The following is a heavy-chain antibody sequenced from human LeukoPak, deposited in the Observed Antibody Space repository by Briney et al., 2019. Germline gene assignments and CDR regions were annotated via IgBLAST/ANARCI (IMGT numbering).Heavy chain of an antibody. CDR2: IYYSGST. CDR1: GGSISSSSYY. J-gene: IGHJ5*02. V-gene: IGHV4-39*07. D-gene: IGHD4-17*01. CDR3: ARELDYGDYGDWFDP. Sequence: SETPSLTCTVSGGSISSSSYYWGWIRQPPGKGLEWIGSIYYSGSTNYNPSLKSRVTISVDTSKNQFSLKLSSVTAADTAVYYCARELDYGDYGDWFDPWGQGTLVTVSS.